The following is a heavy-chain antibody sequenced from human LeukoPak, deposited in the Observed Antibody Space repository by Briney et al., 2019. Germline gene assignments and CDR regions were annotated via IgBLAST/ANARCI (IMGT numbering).Heavy chain of an antibody. J-gene: IGHJ4*02. V-gene: IGHV4-39*01. D-gene: IGHD6-25*01. CDR1: GGSIRSSSYY. CDR3: TAGRSDYFDF. CDR2: IYYSGNT. Sequence: SDTVSLTCSVSGGSIRSSSYYWGWIRQPPGKGLEWIGSIYYSGNTYYNPSLGSRVTISVDTSKNQFSLKLSSVTAADRAVYYCTAGRSDYFDFWGEGTLVTVSS.